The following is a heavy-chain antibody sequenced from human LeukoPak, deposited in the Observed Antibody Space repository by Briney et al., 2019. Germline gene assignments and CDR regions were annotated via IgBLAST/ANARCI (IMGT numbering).Heavy chain of an antibody. Sequence: GSLRLSCAASGFTFSSYGMHWVRQAPGKGLEWVAVIWYGGSNKYYADSVKGRFTISRDNSKNTLYLQMNSLRAEDTAVYYCARDWHYYDSSGYYQPYWYFDLWGRGTLVTVSS. CDR1: GFTFSSYG. D-gene: IGHD3-22*01. CDR3: ARDWHYYDSSGYYQPYWYFDL. J-gene: IGHJ2*01. V-gene: IGHV3-33*01. CDR2: IWYGGSNK.